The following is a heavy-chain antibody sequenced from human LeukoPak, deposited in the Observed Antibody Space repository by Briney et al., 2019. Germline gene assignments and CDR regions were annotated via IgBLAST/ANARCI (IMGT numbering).Heavy chain of an antibody. Sequence: SVKVSCKASGGTFSSYAISWVRQAPGQGLEWMGRIIPIFGTANYAQKFQGRVTITTDESTSTAYMELSSLRSEGTAVYYCARCAHCYDSSGDIKYYFDYWGQGTLVTVSS. CDR1: GGTFSSYA. V-gene: IGHV1-69*05. CDR2: IIPIFGTA. J-gene: IGHJ4*02. CDR3: ARCAHCYDSSGDIKYYFDY. D-gene: IGHD3-22*01.